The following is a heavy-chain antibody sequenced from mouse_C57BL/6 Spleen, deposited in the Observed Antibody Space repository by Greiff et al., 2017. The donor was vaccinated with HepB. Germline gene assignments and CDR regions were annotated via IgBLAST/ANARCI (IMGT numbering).Heavy chain of an antibody. V-gene: IGHV5-16*01. CDR1: GFTFSDYY. J-gene: IGHJ3*01. CDR3: ARSGYYYEFAY. Sequence: EVKLVESEGGLVQPGSSMKLSCTASGFTFSDYYMAWVRQGPEKGLEWVANINYDSSSTYYLDTLKSRFIISRDNAKNTLYLQMNSLKSEDTATYNCARSGYYYEFAYWGQGTLVTVSA. D-gene: IGHD2-4*01. CDR2: INYDSSST.